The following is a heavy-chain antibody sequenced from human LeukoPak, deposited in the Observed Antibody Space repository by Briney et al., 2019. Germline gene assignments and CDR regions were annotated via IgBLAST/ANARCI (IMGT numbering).Heavy chain of an antibody. CDR3: ASLRGFGYAWYFDL. V-gene: IGHV3-48*01. CDR1: GFAFSDYG. CDR2: ISSSSSTI. J-gene: IGHJ2*01. D-gene: IGHD3-16*01. Sequence: SGGSLRLSCAASGFAFSDYGMNWVRQAPGKGLEWVSYISSSSSTIYYADSVRGRFTISRDNGRNSLYLQMNSLRAEDTALYYCASLRGFGYAWYFDLWGRGTLVTVSS.